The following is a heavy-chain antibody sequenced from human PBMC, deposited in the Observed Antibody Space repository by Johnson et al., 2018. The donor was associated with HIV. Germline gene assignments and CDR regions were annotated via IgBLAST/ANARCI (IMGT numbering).Heavy chain of an antibody. CDR3: ARAYSSGWLGAFDM. Sequence: QVQLVESGGGVVQPGRSLRLSCAASGFTFSSYDTSWVRQAPGKGLEWVAVISYDGSNKYYADSVKGRFTISRDNSKNTLYLQMNSLRAEDTAVYYCARAYSSGWLGAFDMWGQGTTVTVSS. V-gene: IGHV3-30-3*01. CDR1: GFTFSSYD. J-gene: IGHJ3*02. CDR2: ISYDGSNK. D-gene: IGHD6-19*01.